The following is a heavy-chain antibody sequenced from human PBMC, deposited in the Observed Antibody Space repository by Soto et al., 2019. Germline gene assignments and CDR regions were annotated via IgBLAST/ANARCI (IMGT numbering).Heavy chain of an antibody. Sequence: PGGSLRLSCAASGFTFSSYAMSWVRQAPGKGLEWVSAISGSGGNTYYADSVEGRFTISRDISKNTLLLQMNSLRAEDTAVYYCAKDYVEKGHCSGGACPIFDYWGQGTLVTVSS. D-gene: IGHD2-15*01. CDR2: ISGSGGNT. V-gene: IGHV3-23*01. J-gene: IGHJ4*02. CDR1: GFTFSSYA. CDR3: AKDYVEKGHCSGGACPIFDY.